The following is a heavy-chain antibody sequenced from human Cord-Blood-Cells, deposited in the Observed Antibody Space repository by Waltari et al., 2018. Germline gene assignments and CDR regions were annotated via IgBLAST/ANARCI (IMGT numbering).Heavy chain of an antibody. CDR3: ARARTGDDAFDI. CDR2: IYYSGST. V-gene: IGHV4-31*03. D-gene: IGHD7-27*01. Sequence: QVQLQESGPGLVKPSPTPSPTCTVSGGSISSGGYYWRCLRQHPGKGLEWIGYIYYSGSTYYNPSLKSRVTISVDTSKNQFSLKLSSVTAADTAVYYCARARTGDDAFDIWGQGTMVTVSS. J-gene: IGHJ3*02. CDR1: GGSISSGGYY.